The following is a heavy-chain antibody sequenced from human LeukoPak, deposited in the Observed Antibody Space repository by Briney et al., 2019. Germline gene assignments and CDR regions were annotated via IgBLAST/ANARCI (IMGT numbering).Heavy chain of an antibody. J-gene: IGHJ4*02. CDR3: AGARHGDYRWDY. CDR1: GYSFTNYW. CDR2: VDPSDSYI. D-gene: IGHD4-17*01. Sequence: GESLKISCKGSGYSFTNYWISWVRQMPGKGLEWMGRVDPSDSYISYSPSLQGHVTISADKSISTAFLQWSSLKASDTAMYYCAGARHGDYRWDYWGQGTLVTVSS. V-gene: IGHV5-10-1*01.